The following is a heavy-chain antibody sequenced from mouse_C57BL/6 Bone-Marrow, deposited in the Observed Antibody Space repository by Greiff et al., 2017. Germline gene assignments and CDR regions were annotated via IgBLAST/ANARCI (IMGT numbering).Heavy chain of an antibody. CDR3: ARDSYYYGSSYVHY. J-gene: IGHJ2*01. D-gene: IGHD1-1*01. Sequence: VQLQQPGAELVRPGTSVKLSCKASGYTFTSYWMHWVKQRPGQGLEWIGVIDPSDSYTNYNQKFKGKATLTVDTSSSTAYMQLSSLTSEDSAVYSCARDSYYYGSSYVHYWGQGTTLTVSS. V-gene: IGHV1-59*01. CDR2: IDPSDSYT. CDR1: GYTFTSYW.